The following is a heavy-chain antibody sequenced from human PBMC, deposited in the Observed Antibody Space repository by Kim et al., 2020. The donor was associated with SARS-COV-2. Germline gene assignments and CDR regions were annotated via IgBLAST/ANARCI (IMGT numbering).Heavy chain of an antibody. D-gene: IGHD3-10*01. CDR3: TTVPYYYGSGTH. Sequence: GSLRLSCAASGFTFSNAWMSWVRQAPGKGLEWVGRIKSKTDGGTTDYAAPVKGRFSISRDDSKNTLYLQMNSLKIEDTAVYYCTTVPYYYGSGTHGGQGTLVTVSS. CDR1: GFTFSNAW. V-gene: IGHV3-15*01. CDR2: IKSKTDGGTT. J-gene: IGHJ4*02.